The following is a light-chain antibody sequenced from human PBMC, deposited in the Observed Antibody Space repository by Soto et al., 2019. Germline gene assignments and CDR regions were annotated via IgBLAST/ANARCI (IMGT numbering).Light chain of an antibody. Sequence: EMLMTQSPATLSVSPGERATLSCRASQSVSSNLSWYQQKPVQAPRLLIYGASTRATGSPARFSGSGSGTEFTLTISSLQSEDIAVYYCQQYSIWRTFGQGTKVDIK. V-gene: IGKV3-15*01. CDR3: QQYSIWRT. J-gene: IGKJ1*01. CDR2: GAS. CDR1: QSVSSN.